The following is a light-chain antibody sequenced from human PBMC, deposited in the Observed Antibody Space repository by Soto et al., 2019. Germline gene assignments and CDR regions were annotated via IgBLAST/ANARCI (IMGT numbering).Light chain of an antibody. CDR2: GNI. CDR3: QSYDSTLSARDV. CDR1: SSNIGADYD. V-gene: IGLV1-40*01. Sequence: SVLTQPPSVSGAPGQRVTISCTGSSSNIGADYDVHWYQQRPGTAPKLLIFGNINRPSGVPDRFSGSKSGTSASLAITGLQAEDEGDYYCQSYDSTLSARDVFGTGTKVTVL. J-gene: IGLJ1*01.